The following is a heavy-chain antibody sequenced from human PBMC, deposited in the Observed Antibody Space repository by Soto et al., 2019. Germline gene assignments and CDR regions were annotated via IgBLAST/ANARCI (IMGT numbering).Heavy chain of an antibody. Sequence: SETLSLTCTVSGGSISSYYCSWIRQPPGKGLEWIGYIYYSGSTNYNPSLKSRVTISVDTSKNQFSLKLSSVPAADTAVYYCARVWGYYYDSSGYDAFDIWGQGTMVT. CDR1: GGSISSYY. V-gene: IGHV4-59*01. J-gene: IGHJ3*02. D-gene: IGHD3-22*01. CDR3: ARVWGYYYDSSGYDAFDI. CDR2: IYYSGST.